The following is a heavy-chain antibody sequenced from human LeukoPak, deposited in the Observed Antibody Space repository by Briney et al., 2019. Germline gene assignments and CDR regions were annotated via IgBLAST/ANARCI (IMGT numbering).Heavy chain of an antibody. CDR2: INSDGSTT. Sequence: PGGSLRLSCAASGFTFSRNWMHWVRQAAGKGLVWVSRINSDGSTTEYADSVKGRFTISRDNSKNTLHLQMNSLRAEDTAVYYCAKDLASGSFFAFDYWAQGTLVTVSS. V-gene: IGHV3-74*03. CDR1: GFTFSRNW. D-gene: IGHD1-26*01. J-gene: IGHJ4*02. CDR3: AKDLASGSFFAFDY.